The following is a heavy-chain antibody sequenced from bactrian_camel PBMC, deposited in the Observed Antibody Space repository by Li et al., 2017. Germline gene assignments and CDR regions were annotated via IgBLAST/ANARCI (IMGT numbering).Heavy chain of an antibody. J-gene: IGHJ4*01. D-gene: IGHD3*01. V-gene: IGHV3S53*01. Sequence: HVQLVESGGGSVQIGGSLTLTCVASRGFNDADAEWGWFRQTPGAQCEMVASISPDGKEYYLDSVKGRFTISRDNAKDTLYLQMNSLKIEDTAVYYCALGSSRQATMTARGKGTQVTVS. CDR2: ISPDGKE. CDR1: GFNDADAE.